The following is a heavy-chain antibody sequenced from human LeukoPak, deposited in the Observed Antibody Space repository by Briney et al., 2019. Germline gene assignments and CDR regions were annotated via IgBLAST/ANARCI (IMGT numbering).Heavy chain of an antibody. V-gene: IGHV4-34*01. CDR2: INHSGST. J-gene: IGHJ4*02. Sequence: PSETLSLTCTVSGGSISSYYWSWIRQPPGKGLEWIGEINHSGSTNYNPSLKSRVTISVDTSKNQLSLKLSSVTAADTAVYYCARGLFRRYYYDSSGYYPRPDYWGQGTLVTVSS. CDR1: GGSISSYY. CDR3: ARGLFRRYYYDSSGYYPRPDY. D-gene: IGHD3-22*01.